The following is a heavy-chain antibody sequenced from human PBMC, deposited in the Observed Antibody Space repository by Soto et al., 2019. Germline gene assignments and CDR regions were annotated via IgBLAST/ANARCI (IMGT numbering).Heavy chain of an antibody. Sequence: GGSLRLSCAASGFTFSNYNMNWVRQAPGKGLEWVSSITSGGTYIYYADSLKGRFTISRDNAKNSLYLQMNSLRAEDTAVYYCAREPLTTSNWFDPWGQGTLVTVSS. J-gene: IGHJ5*02. CDR3: AREPLTTSNWFDP. CDR2: ITSGGTYI. CDR1: GFTFSNYN. V-gene: IGHV3-21*01. D-gene: IGHD4-4*01.